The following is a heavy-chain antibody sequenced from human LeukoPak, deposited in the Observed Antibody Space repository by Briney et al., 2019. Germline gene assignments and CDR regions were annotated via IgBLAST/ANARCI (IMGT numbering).Heavy chain of an antibody. J-gene: IGHJ5*02. Sequence: GGSLRLSCAAPGFTFNHYAMSWFRQAPGRGLEWVSGISGGGGSTYYADSLKGRFTISRDNSKNTLYLQMNSLRAEDTAVYYCAKMMKIISSWFDPWGQGTLVTVSS. D-gene: IGHD3-16*01. CDR2: ISGGGGST. V-gene: IGHV3-23*01. CDR3: AKMMKIISSWFDP. CDR1: GFTFNHYA.